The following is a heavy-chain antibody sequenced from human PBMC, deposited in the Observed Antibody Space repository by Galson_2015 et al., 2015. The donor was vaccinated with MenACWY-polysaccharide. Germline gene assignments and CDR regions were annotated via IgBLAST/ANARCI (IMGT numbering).Heavy chain of an antibody. V-gene: IGHV3-53*01. Sequence: SLRLSCAASGFSVSVNHMSWVRQAPGKGLERVSVIYSGGSIYYADSVKGRFTISRDNSKDTLYLQMNSLRADDTAVYYCARGYNRAFDYWGQGTLFPVSS. D-gene: IGHD1-1*01. CDR1: GFSVSVNH. J-gene: IGHJ4*02. CDR2: IYSGGSI. CDR3: ARGYNRAFDY.